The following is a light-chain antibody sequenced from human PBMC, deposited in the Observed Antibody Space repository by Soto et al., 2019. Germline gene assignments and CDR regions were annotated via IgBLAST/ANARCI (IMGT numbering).Light chain of an antibody. CDR2: DDS. CDR3: QVWESSGDQVV. CDR1: NIGSKS. J-gene: IGLJ2*01. Sequence: SYELTQTSSVSVAPGQTAKITCGGNNIGSKSVHWCQQKAGQAPVLVVHDDSDRPSGIPERFSGSNSANTATLTISRVEAGDEADYYCQVWESSGDQVVFAGGTKLTVL. V-gene: IGLV3-21*02.